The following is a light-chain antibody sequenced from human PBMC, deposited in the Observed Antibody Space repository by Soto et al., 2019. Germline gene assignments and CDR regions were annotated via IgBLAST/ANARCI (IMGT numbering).Light chain of an antibody. CDR2: ATS. J-gene: IGKJ2*01. CDR1: QSISSRY. V-gene: IGKV3-20*01. CDR3: HQYGSSLHT. Sequence: EIVLTQPPGTLSSSPGERATLSCRASQSISSRYLAWYQLKPGQAPRLLIYATSRKATGIPDRFSGSGSGTAFTLTIGRLEPEDLAVYYCHQYGSSLHTFGQRTKLEIK.